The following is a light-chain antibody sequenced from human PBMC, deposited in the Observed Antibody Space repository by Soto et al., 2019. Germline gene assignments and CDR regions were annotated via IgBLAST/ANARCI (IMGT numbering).Light chain of an antibody. J-gene: IGLJ2*01. V-gene: IGLV1-51*01. CDR3: GTWDSSLSAVV. Sequence: QSVLTQPPSVSGAPGQRVTISCTGSSSNIGNNYVSWYQQLPGTAPKFLMYDNNKGPSGIPDRFSGSKSGTSATLGITGLQTGDEADYYCGTWDSSLSAVVFGGGTQLTVL. CDR2: DNN. CDR1: SSNIGNNY.